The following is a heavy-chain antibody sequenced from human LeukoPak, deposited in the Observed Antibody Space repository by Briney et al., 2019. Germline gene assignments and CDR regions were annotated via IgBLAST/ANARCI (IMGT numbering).Heavy chain of an antibody. Sequence: PGRSLRLSCAASGFTFDDYAMHWVRQAPGKGLEWVSGISWNSGSIGYVDSVKGRFTISRDNAKNSLYLQMNSLRAEDTAVYYCAKGSSGWYGVNYGMDVWGQGTTVTVSS. CDR3: AKGSSGWYGVNYGMDV. CDR1: GFTFDDYA. J-gene: IGHJ6*02. V-gene: IGHV3-9*01. D-gene: IGHD6-19*01. CDR2: ISWNSGSI.